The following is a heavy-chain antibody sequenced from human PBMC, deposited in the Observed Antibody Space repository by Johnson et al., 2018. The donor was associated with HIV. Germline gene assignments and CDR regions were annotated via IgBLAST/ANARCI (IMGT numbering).Heavy chain of an antibody. CDR2: INWNGGNT. Sequence: VQLVESGGGVVRPGGSLRLSCAASGFTFDDYGMSWVRQVPGKGLEWVSGINWNGGNTGYVDSVKGRFTISRDNAKNSLYLQMNSLRAEDTAVYYCARTPGYSRSFDIWGQGTMVTVSS. D-gene: IGHD2-15*01. CDR3: ARTPGYSRSFDI. CDR1: GFTFDDYG. V-gene: IGHV3-20*04. J-gene: IGHJ3*02.